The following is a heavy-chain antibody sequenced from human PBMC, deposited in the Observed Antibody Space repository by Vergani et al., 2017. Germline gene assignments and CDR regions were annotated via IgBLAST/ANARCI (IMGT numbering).Heavy chain of an antibody. CDR3: AREKVRNMVRGVIFWFHP. CDR1: GGSISSGGYY. CDR2: IYYSGST. V-gene: IGHV4-31*03. Sequence: QVQLQESGPGLVKPSQTLSLTCTVSGGSISSGGYYWSWIRQHPGKGLEWIGYIYYSGSTYYNPSLKSRVTISVDTSKNQFSLKLSSVTAAVTAVYYCAREKVRNMVRGVIFWFHPWGQGTLVTVSS. D-gene: IGHD3-10*01. J-gene: IGHJ5*02.